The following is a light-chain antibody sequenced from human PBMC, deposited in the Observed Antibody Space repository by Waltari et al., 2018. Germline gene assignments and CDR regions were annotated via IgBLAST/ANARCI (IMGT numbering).Light chain of an antibody. J-gene: IGKJ1*01. CDR3: QQYHSSPWT. CDR2: GAS. Sequence: EIVLTQSPDTLSLSPGERATLSCRASQSITNNYFAWYQQKPGQPPRLFIYGASTRATGIPESFSGSESGTDFTLTISRLEPEDFAVYYCQQYHSSPWTFGQGTKVEIK. V-gene: IGKV3-20*01. CDR1: QSITNNY.